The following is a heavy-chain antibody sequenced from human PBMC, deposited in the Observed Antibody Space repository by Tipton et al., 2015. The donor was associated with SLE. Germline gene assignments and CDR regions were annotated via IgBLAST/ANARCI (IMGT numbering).Heavy chain of an antibody. CDR1: GGSFSDYF. D-gene: IGHD3-3*01. Sequence: TLSLTCAVYGGSFSDYFWTWIRQSPGKGLEWIGDVNHSGSTDYHPSLKSRVTMSVDTSKNQFSLKLTSVTAADTALYYCARCTIFGVVRGSFDSWGQETLVTVS. V-gene: IGHV4-34*01. CDR2: VNHSGST. J-gene: IGHJ4*02. CDR3: ARCTIFGVVRGSFDS.